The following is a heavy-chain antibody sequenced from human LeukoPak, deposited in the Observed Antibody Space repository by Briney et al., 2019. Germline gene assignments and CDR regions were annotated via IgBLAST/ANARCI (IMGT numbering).Heavy chain of an antibody. CDR2: INSGGTS. J-gene: IGHJ6*03. Sequence: SEALSLTCTVSGGSISSDYWNWIRQPPGKGLEWVGYINSGGTSNYNPSLGSRVTMSVNTSKNQFNLRLSSVTAADTAVYYCARLPSDYMDVWGKGTTVTVSS. V-gene: IGHV4-4*09. CDR1: GGSISSDY. CDR3: ARLPSDYMDV.